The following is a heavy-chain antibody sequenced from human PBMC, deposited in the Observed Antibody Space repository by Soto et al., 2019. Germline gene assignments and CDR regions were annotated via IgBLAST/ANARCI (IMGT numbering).Heavy chain of an antibody. D-gene: IGHD5-12*01. CDR3: ARARGGSGYSPIDY. CDR1: GFTFSSYA. CDR2: ISYDGSNK. Sequence: QVQLVESGGGVVQPGRSLRLSCAASGFTFSSYAMHWVRQAPGKGLEWVAVISYDGSNKYYADSVKGRFTISRDNSKNTLYLQMNSLRAEDTAVYYGARARGGSGYSPIDYWGQGTLVTVSS. J-gene: IGHJ4*02. V-gene: IGHV3-30-3*01.